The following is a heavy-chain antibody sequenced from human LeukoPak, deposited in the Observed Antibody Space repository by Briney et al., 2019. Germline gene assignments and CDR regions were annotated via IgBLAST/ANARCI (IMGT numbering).Heavy chain of an antibody. CDR2: IYSGGST. CDR3: AKPLITVTTGNWFDR. J-gene: IGHJ5*02. V-gene: IGHV3-53*01. CDR1: GFTVSSDY. Sequence: PGGSLRLSCAASGFTVSSDYMSWVRQAPGKGLEWVSVIYSGGSTYYVDSVKGRFTISRDNSRNTLYLQMNSLRADDTAIYYCAKPLITVTTGNWFDRWGQGTLVTVSS. D-gene: IGHD4-17*01.